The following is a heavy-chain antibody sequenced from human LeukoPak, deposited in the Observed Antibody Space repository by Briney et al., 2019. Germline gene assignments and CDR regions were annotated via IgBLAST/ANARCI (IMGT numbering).Heavy chain of an antibody. CDR1: GFTFSNYG. J-gene: IGHJ5*02. V-gene: IGHV3-53*01. D-gene: IGHD3-10*01. CDR2: IYSGGST. CDR3: ARVPNYGSGSGFDP. Sequence: GGSLRLSCATSGFTFSNYGLHWVRQAPGKGLEWVSVIYSGGSTYYADSVKGRFTISRDNSKNTLYLQMNSLRAEDTAVYYCARVPNYGSGSGFDPWGQGTLVTVSS.